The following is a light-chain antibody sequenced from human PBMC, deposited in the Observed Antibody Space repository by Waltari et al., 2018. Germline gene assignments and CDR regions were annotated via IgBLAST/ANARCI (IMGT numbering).Light chain of an antibody. CDR2: QDN. Sequence: SYQLTQPPSVSVSPGQTASITCSGDKLGDKYACWYQQKPGQSPILVIYQDNKRPSGIPERFSGSNSGNTATLTISGTQAMDEADYCCQTWDSSIVVFGGGTKL. CDR3: QTWDSSIVV. CDR1: KLGDKY. V-gene: IGLV3-1*01. J-gene: IGLJ2*01.